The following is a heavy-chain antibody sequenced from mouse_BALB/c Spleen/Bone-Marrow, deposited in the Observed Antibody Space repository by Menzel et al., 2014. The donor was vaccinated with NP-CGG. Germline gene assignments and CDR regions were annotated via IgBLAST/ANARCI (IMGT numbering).Heavy chain of an antibody. CDR2: INPTNGGT. D-gene: IGHD1-1*01. J-gene: IGHJ1*01. V-gene: IGHV1S81*02. CDR1: GYTFTRYY. Sequence: VQGVESGAELVKPGASVKLSCKASGYTFTRYYMYWVKQRPGQGLEWIGEINPTNGGTNFNEKFKSKATPTVDKSSSTAYMQLSSLTSEDSAVYYCTRSNYGYWYFDVWGAGTTVTVPS. CDR3: TRSNYGYWYFDV.